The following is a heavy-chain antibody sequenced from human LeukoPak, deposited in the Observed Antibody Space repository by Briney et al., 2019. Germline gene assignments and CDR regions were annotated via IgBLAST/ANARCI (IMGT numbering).Heavy chain of an antibody. CDR3: ARARRGPLARYFDY. CDR2: INHSGST. CDR1: GGSFSGYY. Sequence: SETLSLICAVYGGSFSGYYWSWIRQPPGKGLEWIGEINHSGSTKYNPSLKSRVTISVDTSKNQFSLKLSSVSAADTAVYYCARARRGPLARYFDYWGQGTLVTVSS. D-gene: IGHD2-15*01. V-gene: IGHV4-34*01. J-gene: IGHJ4*02.